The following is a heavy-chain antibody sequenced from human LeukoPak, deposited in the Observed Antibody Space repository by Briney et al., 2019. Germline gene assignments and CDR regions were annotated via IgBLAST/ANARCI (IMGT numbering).Heavy chain of an antibody. J-gene: IGHJ4*02. CDR3: AIQQQLGRVGDY. D-gene: IGHD6-13*01. CDR1: GDSINSYY. V-gene: IGHV1-3*01. Sequence: CTVSGDSINSYYWSWVRQPPGKGLEWMGWISAYNGNTKYSQKFQGRVTITRDTSASTAYIELSSLRSEDTAVYYCAIQQQLGRVGDYWGQGTLVTVSS. CDR2: ISAYNGNT.